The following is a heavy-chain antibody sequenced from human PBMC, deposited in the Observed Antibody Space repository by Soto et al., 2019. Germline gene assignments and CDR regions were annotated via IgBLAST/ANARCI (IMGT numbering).Heavy chain of an antibody. D-gene: IGHD2-21*01. CDR1: GGSFSGYY. V-gene: IGHV4-34*01. Sequence: QVQLQQWGAGLLKPSETLSLTCAVYGGSFSGYYWSWIRQPPGKGLEWIGEINHSGSTNYNPSLKSRVTLAIDTSKNQFFLKLGSVAGAEKAVYYCGSDLYYWGQGTLVTVSS. CDR3: GSDLYY. J-gene: IGHJ4*02. CDR2: INHSGST.